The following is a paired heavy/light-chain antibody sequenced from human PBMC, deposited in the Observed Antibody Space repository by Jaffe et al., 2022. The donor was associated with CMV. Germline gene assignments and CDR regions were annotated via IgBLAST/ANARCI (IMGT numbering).Heavy chain of an antibody. D-gene: IGHD6-19*01. J-gene: IGHJ3*02. V-gene: IGHV3-23*01. CDR3: ATSHSGNFYACDI. CDR1: GFTFSSHV. Sequence: EVQLLESGGGLVQPGGSLRISCAVSGFTFSSHVMSWVRQSPGKGLEWVSGVSGSGDITNYADSVKGRFTISRDNSKNRLYLQMNSLRADDTAVYYCATSHSGNFYACDIWGPGTKVTVSS. CDR2: VSGSGDIT.
Light chain of an antibody. CDR1: QSVDRRY. J-gene: IGKJ2*01. Sequence: EIVLTQSPGTLSLSPGERATLSCRASQSVDRRYLAWYQQKPGQTPRLFIYGASNRASGFPDRFSGSGSGTDFTLTISRVEPEDCAVYYCQHYGSSPYTFGQGTKLEI. CDR3: QHYGSSPYT. CDR2: GAS. V-gene: IGKV3-20*01.